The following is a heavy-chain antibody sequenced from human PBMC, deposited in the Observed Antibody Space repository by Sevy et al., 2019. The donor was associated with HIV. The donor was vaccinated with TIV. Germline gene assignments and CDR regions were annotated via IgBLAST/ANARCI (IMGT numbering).Heavy chain of an antibody. CDR3: ARLCTGFIYYYYYGMDV. J-gene: IGHJ6*02. CDR1: GFAFSSAW. V-gene: IGHV3-7*01. Sequence: GGSLRLSCAASGFAFSSAWMTWVRQAPGKGLEWVANIKQDGSEKYYVDFLKGRFTISRDNAKNSLYLQMNSLRGEDTAVYYCARLCTGFIYYYYYGMDVWGQGTTVTVSS. D-gene: IGHD2-2*01. CDR2: IKQDGSEK.